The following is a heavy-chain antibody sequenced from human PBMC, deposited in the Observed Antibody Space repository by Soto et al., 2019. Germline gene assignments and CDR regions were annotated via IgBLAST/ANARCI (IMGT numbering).Heavy chain of an antibody. CDR1: GGSISSGGYS. D-gene: IGHD6-19*01. V-gene: IGHV4-30-2*01. CDR2: IYHSGST. Sequence: QPQLQESGSGLVKPSQTLSLTCAVSGGSISSGGYSWSWIRQPPGKGLEWIGYIYHSGSTYYNPSPRSRVTLSVARSKNQFSLKLSSVTAADTAVYYCARAGGLGAVAADSWGQGTLVTVSS. CDR3: ARAGGLGAVAADS. J-gene: IGHJ4*02.